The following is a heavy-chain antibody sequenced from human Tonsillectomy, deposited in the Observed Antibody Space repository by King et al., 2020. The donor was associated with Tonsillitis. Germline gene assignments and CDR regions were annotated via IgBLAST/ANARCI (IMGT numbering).Heavy chain of an antibody. D-gene: IGHD2-2*01. CDR2: IYYSGST. J-gene: IGHJ4*02. V-gene: IGHV4-39*07. CDR1: GGSISSSSYY. CDR3: AGPWGPAAPIDY. Sequence: LQESGPGLVKPSETLSLTCTVSGGSISSSSYYWGWIRQPPGKGLEWIGNIYYSGSTYYNPSLKSRVTISVDTSKNQFSLKLSSVTAADTAVYYCAGPWGPAAPIDYWGQGTLVTVSS.